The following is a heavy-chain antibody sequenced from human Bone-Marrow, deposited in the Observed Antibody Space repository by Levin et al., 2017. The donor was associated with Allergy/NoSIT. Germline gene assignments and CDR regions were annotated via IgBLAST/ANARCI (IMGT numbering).Heavy chain of an antibody. D-gene: IGHD2-2*02. V-gene: IGHV3-48*03. Sequence: GESLKISCAASGFTFSSYEMNWVRQAPGKGLEWVSYISSSGSTIYYADSVKGRFTISRDNAKNSLYLQMNSLRAEDTAVYYCARERYCSSTSCYSEGDYYYGMDVWGQGTTVTVSS. CDR2: ISSSGSTI. J-gene: IGHJ6*02. CDR3: ARERYCSSTSCYSEGDYYYGMDV. CDR1: GFTFSSYE.